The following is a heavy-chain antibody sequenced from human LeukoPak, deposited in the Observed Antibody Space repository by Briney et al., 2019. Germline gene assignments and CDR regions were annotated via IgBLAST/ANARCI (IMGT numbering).Heavy chain of an antibody. J-gene: IGHJ4*02. CDR3: AKDDAYYGSGSFDY. CDR2: IRYDGSNK. D-gene: IGHD3-10*01. V-gene: IGHV3-30*02. Sequence: GGSLRLSCAASGFTFTSYGMHWVRQAPGKGLEWVAFIRYDGSNKYYADSVKGRFTISRDNSKNTLYLQMNSLRAEDTAVYYCAKDDAYYGSGSFDYWGQGTLVTVSS. CDR1: GFTFTSYG.